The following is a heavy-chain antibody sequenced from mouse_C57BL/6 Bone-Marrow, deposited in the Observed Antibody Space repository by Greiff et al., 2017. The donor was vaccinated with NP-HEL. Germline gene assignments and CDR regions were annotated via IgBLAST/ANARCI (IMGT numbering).Heavy chain of an antibody. CDR1: GFSFTTYT. Sequence: EVLLVESGGGLVQPKGSLKLSCAASGFSFTTYTMNWVRQAPGQGLEWVARIRRKSNNYATYYADSVKDRFTISRADSESMLYLQMNNLKTEDTARYDYVRPLCYYGSSYLFAYWGQGTLVTVSA. V-gene: IGHV10-1*01. CDR2: IRRKSNNYAT. CDR3: VRPLCYYGSSYLFAY. D-gene: IGHD1-1*01. J-gene: IGHJ3*01.